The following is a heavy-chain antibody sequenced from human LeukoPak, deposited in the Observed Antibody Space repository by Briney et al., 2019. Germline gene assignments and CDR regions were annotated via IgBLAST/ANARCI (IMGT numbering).Heavy chain of an antibody. V-gene: IGHV4-34*01. CDR3: ARGPSIQLWSDPYYYYGMDV. J-gene: IGHJ6*02. Sequence: PSETLSLTCAVYGGSFSGYYWSWIRQPPGEGLEWIGEINHSGSTNYNPSLKSRVTISVDTSKNQFSLKLSSVTAADTAVYYCARGPSIQLWSDPYYYYGMDVWGQGTTVTVSS. CDR1: GGSFSGYY. D-gene: IGHD5-18*01. CDR2: INHSGST.